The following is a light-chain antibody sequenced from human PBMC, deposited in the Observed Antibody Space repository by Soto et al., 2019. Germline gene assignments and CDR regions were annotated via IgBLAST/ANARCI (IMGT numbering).Light chain of an antibody. CDR3: SSYAGSNNFV. Sequence: TQPRSASGSPGQAVTISCNGTSSDVGGYNYVSWYQQHPGKAPKLMIYEVSKRPSGVPDRFSGSKSGNTASLTVSGLQAEDEADYYCSSYAGSNNFVFGTGTKLTVL. CDR2: EVS. V-gene: IGLV2-8*01. J-gene: IGLJ1*01. CDR1: SSDVGGYNY.